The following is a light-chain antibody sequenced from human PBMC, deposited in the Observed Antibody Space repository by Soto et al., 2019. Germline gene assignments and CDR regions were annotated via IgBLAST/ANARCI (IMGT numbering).Light chain of an antibody. Sequence: EIVLTQSPGTLSLSPGERATLSCRASQSVSNNYLAWYQQKPGQAPRLLIYGASNRATGIPDRFSCSGSGTAFPLTISILEPEDFAVYYCQQYGSSGTFGQGTKVEIK. CDR3: QQYGSSGT. V-gene: IGKV3-20*01. CDR1: QSVSNNY. CDR2: GAS. J-gene: IGKJ1*01.